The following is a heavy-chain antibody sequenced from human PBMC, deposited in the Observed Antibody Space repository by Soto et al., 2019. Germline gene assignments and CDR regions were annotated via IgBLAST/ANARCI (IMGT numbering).Heavy chain of an antibody. D-gene: IGHD3-22*01. Sequence: GGSLRLSCASSGFTVSSTYMSWVRQAPGKGLEWVSIIYSGGTTYYADSVKGRFTISRDNAKNSLYLQMNSLRAEDTAVYYCARVTYYDSSGYYVFDYWGQGTLVTVSS. J-gene: IGHJ4*02. CDR3: ARVTYYDSSGYYVFDY. CDR1: GFTVSSTY. CDR2: IYSGGTT. V-gene: IGHV3-66*01.